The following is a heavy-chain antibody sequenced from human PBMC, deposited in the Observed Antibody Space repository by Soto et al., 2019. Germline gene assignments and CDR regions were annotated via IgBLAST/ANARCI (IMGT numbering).Heavy chain of an antibody. D-gene: IGHD6-19*01. V-gene: IGHV3-23*01. Sequence: EVQLFESGGCLVQPGGSLRLSCSASGFTFSTQAMAWVRQAPGKGLEWVSALISSGENQDYADSVKGRFTISRDNSKNTLYLQMNSLRADDTAVYYCAKDLHGSGWSFDQWGQGTVVTVSS. J-gene: IGHJ4*02. CDR2: LISSGENQ. CDR1: GFTFSTQA. CDR3: AKDLHGSGWSFDQ.